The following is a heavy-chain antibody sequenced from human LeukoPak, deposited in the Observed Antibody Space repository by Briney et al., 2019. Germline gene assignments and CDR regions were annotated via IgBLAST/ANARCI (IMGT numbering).Heavy chain of an antibody. V-gene: IGHV3-30*04. CDR2: TSYDGSKN. CDR3: AKGGIYHGSGSYLDN. CDR1: GFTFRNYA. J-gene: IGHJ4*02. D-gene: IGHD3-10*01. Sequence: PGGSLRLSCAASGFTFRNYAMSWVRQAPGKGLEWVALTSYDGSKNTYADAVKGRFTISRDNSKNTLYLQMNSLRAEDTAVYYCAKGGIYHGSGSYLDNWGQGTLVTVSS.